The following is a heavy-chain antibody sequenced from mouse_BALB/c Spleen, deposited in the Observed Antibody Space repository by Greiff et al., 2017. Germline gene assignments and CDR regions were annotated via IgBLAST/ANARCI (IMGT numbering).Heavy chain of an antibody. V-gene: IGHV1-62-2*01. J-gene: IGHJ3*01. CDR2: FYPGSGSI. D-gene: IGHD1-1*02. CDR3: AREYGSHGGFAY. CDR1: GYTFTEYI. Sequence: VQLQQSGAELVKPGASVKLSCKASGYTFTEYIIHWVKQRSGQGLEWLGWFYPGSGSIKYNEKFKDKATLTADKSSSTVYMELSRLTSEDSAVYICAREYGSHGGFAYWGQGTLVTVSA.